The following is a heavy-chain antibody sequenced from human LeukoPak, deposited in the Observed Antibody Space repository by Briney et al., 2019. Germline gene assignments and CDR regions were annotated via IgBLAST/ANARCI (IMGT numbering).Heavy chain of an antibody. CDR3: ARVGDCSGGSCYSALSY. Sequence: PSQTLSLTCTVSGGSISSGGYYWSWIRQHPGKGLEWIGYIYYSGSTYYNPSLKSRVTVSVDTSKNQFSLKLSSVTAADTAVYYWARVGDCSGGSCYSALSYWGQGTLVTVSS. V-gene: IGHV4-31*03. CDR2: IYYSGST. D-gene: IGHD2-15*01. J-gene: IGHJ4*02. CDR1: GGSISSGGYY.